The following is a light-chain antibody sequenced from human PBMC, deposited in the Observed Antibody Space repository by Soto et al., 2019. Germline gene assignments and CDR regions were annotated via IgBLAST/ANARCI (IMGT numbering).Light chain of an antibody. Sequence: QLTQYPSSLSASVGDRVTLTCRASQGISSNLAWYQQKPGRAPKLLIFGASTLQSGVPSRFSGSGSGTDFTLTISILQPEDLATYFCQKLDAYPRWKFGKGTQV. CDR3: QKLDAYPRWK. J-gene: IGKJ1*01. CDR1: QGISSN. CDR2: GAS. V-gene: IGKV1-9*01.